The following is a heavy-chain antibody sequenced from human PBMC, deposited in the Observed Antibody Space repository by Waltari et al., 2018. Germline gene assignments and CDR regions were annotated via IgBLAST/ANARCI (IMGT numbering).Heavy chain of an antibody. J-gene: IGHJ6*02. CDR1: GGTFSSYT. Sequence: QVQLVQSGAEVKKPGSSVQVSCKASGGTFSSYTISWVRQAPGQGLEWMGRIIPILGIANYAQKFQGRVTITADKSTSTAYMELSSLRSEDTAVYYCARDKYYDILTGYYIYYYGMDVWGQGTTVTVSS. CDR3: ARDKYYDILTGYYIYYYGMDV. D-gene: IGHD3-9*01. CDR2: IIPILGIA. V-gene: IGHV1-69*08.